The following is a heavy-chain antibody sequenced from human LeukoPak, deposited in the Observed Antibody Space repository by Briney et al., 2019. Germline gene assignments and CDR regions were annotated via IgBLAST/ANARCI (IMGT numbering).Heavy chain of an antibody. D-gene: IGHD1-1*01. CDR1: GFTFSNAW. V-gene: IGHV3-15*01. CDR3: TTGAWNDGEEVWNWFDP. CDR2: IKSKTDGGTT. Sequence: GGSLRLSCAASGFTFSNAWMSWVRQAPGKGLEWVGRIKSKTDGGTTDYAAPVKGRFTISRDDSKNTLYLQMNSLKTEGTAVYYCTTGAWNDGEEVWNWFDPWGQGTLVTVSS. J-gene: IGHJ5*02.